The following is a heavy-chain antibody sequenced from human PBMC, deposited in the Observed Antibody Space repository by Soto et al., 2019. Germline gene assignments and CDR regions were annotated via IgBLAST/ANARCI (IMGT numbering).Heavy chain of an antibody. CDR1: GFTFSSYW. Sequence: GESLKISCAASGFTFSSYWMSWVRQAPGKGLEWVANIKQDGSEKYYVDSVKGRFTISRDNAKNSLYLQMNSLRAEDTAVYYCASDPYDRWGEDYWGQGTLVTVSS. J-gene: IGHJ4*02. D-gene: IGHD3-16*01. CDR2: IKQDGSEK. CDR3: ASDPYDRWGEDY. V-gene: IGHV3-7*05.